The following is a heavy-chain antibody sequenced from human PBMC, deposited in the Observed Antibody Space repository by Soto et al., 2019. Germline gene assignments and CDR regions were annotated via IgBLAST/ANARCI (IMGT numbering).Heavy chain of an antibody. CDR1: GFRFSTYT. CDR2: ISGTGGSI. D-gene: IGHD6-13*01. V-gene: IGHV3-21*01. CDR3: ARDLETTVAAFDF. Sequence: GGSLRLSCAASGFRFSTYTMNWVRQAPGKRPEWVSSISGTGGSINYADSVRGRFTISRDNAKSSLYLQMNSLRVEDTAVYYCARDLETTVAAFDFWGLGTLVTVSS. J-gene: IGHJ4*02.